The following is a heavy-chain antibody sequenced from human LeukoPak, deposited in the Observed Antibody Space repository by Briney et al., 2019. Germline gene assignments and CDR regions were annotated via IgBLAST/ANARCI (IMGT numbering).Heavy chain of an antibody. D-gene: IGHD4-11*01. J-gene: IGHJ4*02. Sequence: GGSLRLSCAAFGFTFSSYGMHWVRQAPGKGLEWVAVISYDGSHIYYADSVKGRFTISRDHSKNTLYLQMDSLRAEDTAVYYCANDYSNYGFDSWGQGTLVTVSS. CDR2: ISYDGSHI. CDR3: ANDYSNYGFDS. V-gene: IGHV3-30*18. CDR1: GFTFSSYG.